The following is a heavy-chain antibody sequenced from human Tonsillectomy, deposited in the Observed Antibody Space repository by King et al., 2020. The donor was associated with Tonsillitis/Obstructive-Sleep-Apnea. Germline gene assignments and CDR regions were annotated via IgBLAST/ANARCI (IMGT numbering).Heavy chain of an antibody. V-gene: IGHV3-66*01. CDR1: GFIVSTNY. CDR2: IDSGDST. Sequence: VQLVESGGGLVQPGGSLRLSCAASGFIVSTNYMTWVRQAPGKGLEWVSVIDSGDSTKYADSVKGRFTISRDNSKNTLYLQMNSLRAEDTAVYYCAREGDCYYSYYMDVCGKGTTGTVSS. D-gene: IGHD3-16*01. CDR3: AREGDCYYSYYMDV. J-gene: IGHJ6*03.